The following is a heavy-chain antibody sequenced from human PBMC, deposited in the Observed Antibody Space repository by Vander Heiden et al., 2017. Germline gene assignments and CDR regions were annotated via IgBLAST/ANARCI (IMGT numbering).Heavy chain of an antibody. D-gene: IGHD5-12*01. Sequence: QLQLQESGPGLVKPSETLSLTCPVPGGSISSSSYYWGWIRQPPGKGLEWIGSIYYSGSTYYNPSLKSRVTISVDTSKNQFSLKLSSVTAADTAVYYCASEMATRNDAFDIWGQGTMVTVSS. CDR1: GGSISSSSYY. J-gene: IGHJ3*02. CDR2: IYYSGST. V-gene: IGHV4-39*01. CDR3: ASEMATRNDAFDI.